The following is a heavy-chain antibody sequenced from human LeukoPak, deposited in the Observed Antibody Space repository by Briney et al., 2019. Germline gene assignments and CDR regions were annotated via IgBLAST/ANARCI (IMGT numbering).Heavy chain of an antibody. V-gene: IGHV3-66*01. CDR2: IYSGGST. Sequence: ETLSLTCTISGGSVSSGTYYWSWIRQPPGKGLEWVSVIYSGGSTYYADSVKGRFTISRDNSKNTLYLQMNSLRAEDTAVYYCASTFYGDSPPYWGQGALVTVSS. CDR1: GGSVSSGTYY. D-gene: IGHD4-17*01. CDR3: ASTFYGDSPPY. J-gene: IGHJ4*02.